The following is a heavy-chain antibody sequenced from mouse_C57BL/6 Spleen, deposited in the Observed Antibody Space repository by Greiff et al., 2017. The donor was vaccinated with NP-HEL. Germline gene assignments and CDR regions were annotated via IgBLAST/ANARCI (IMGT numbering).Heavy chain of an antibody. V-gene: IGHV1-50*01. CDR2: IDPSDSYT. D-gene: IGHD2-4*01. CDR3: ARDDYDGFAY. Sequence: QVQLQQPGAELVKPGASVKLSCKASGYTFTSYWMQWVKQRPGQGLEWIGEIDPSDSYTNYNQKSKGKATLTVETSSSTAYRQLSSLTCEDSAVYYCARDDYDGFAYWGQGTLVTVSA. J-gene: IGHJ3*01. CDR1: GYTFTSYW.